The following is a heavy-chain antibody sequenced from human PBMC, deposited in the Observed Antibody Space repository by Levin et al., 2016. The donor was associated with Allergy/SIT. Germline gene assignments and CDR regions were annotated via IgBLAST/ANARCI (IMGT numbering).Heavy chain of an antibody. CDR1: GVSISSGDHF. J-gene: IGHJ5*02. Sequence: SETLSLTCSVSGVSISSGDHFWSWIRQHPGKGLESIAYTTFSGSTYYNPSLKSRVTISLDTSKNQFSLKLSSVTAADTAVYYCARVSGRGLGIAAAGYNWFDPWGQGTLVTVSS. D-gene: IGHD6-13*01. CDR2: TTFSGST. V-gene: IGHV4-31*03. CDR3: ARVSGRGLGIAAAGYNWFDP.